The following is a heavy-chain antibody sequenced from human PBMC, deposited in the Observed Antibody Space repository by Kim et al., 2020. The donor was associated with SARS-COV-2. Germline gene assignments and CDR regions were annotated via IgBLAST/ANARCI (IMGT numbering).Heavy chain of an antibody. V-gene: IGHV4-59*12. J-gene: IGHJ3*02. D-gene: IGHD6-19*01. Sequence: SLKGRVTISVDTSKNQFSLKLSSVTAADTAVYYCARAGSIAVAVLSAFDIWGQGTMVTVSS. CDR3: ARAGSIAVAVLSAFDI.